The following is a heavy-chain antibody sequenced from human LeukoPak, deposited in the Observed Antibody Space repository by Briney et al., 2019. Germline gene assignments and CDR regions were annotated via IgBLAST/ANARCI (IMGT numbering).Heavy chain of an antibody. J-gene: IGHJ4*02. D-gene: IGHD6-13*01. CDR3: ARARERYSSSWYPGY. V-gene: IGHV3-21*01. Sequence: SGGSLRLSCTASGFLFGDYAMSWVRQAPGKGLEWVSSISSSSSYIYYADSVKGRFTISRDNAKNSLYLQMNSLRAEDTAVYYCARARERYSSSWYPGYWGQGTLVTVSS. CDR1: GFLFGDYA. CDR2: ISSSSSYI.